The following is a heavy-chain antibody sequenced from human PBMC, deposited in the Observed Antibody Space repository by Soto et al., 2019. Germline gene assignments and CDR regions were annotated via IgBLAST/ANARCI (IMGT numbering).Heavy chain of an antibody. CDR2: IYYSGRT. CDR1: GDSISSNY. CDR3: ARLVRDYGDYGAFDF. Sequence: QVQLQESGPGLVKTSETLSLTCAVSGDSISSNYWSWIRQPPGKGLEWIGYIYYSGRTKYNPYLKSRLTISVATSDNQFSLRLSSVTAADTAVYSCARLVRDYGDYGAFDFWGQGTLVTVSS. J-gene: IGHJ4*02. V-gene: IGHV4-59*01. D-gene: IGHD4-17*01.